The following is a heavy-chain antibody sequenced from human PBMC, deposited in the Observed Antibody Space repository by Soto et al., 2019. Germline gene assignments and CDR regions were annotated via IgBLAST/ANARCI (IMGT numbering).Heavy chain of an antibody. D-gene: IGHD2-21*02. CDR3: AKDRSENCWVYYYAMDV. V-gene: IGHV3-23*01. Sequence: EARLLESGGGLIQPGGSLRLSCAASGFNFGAYAMSWVRQAPGKGLEWVSGISGSSSGTYYTDSVKGRFTISKDNSKNTVYLQMNSLRGEDTAVYYCAKDRSENCWVYYYAMDVWGQGTAVTVSS. CDR2: ISGSSSGT. J-gene: IGHJ6*02. CDR1: GFNFGAYA.